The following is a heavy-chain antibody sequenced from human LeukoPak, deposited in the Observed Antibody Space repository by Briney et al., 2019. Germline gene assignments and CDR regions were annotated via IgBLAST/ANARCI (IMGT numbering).Heavy chain of an antibody. J-gene: IGHJ3*02. CDR3: ARDHPHYDFWGGYSYDAFDI. CDR2: IYYSGST. D-gene: IGHD3-3*01. Sequence: SETLSCTCTVAGGSISSYYWSWLRQPPGKGLEWIGYIYYSGSTNYNPSLKSGVTISVATSKNQFSLKLRSVTAADTAVYYCARDHPHYDFWGGYSYDAFDIWGQGTMVTVSS. CDR1: GGSISSYY. V-gene: IGHV4-59*01.